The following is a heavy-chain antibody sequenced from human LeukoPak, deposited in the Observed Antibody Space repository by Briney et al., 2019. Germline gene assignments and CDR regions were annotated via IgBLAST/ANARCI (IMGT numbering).Heavy chain of an antibody. CDR3: AKGAGSDY. CDR2: ISYDGSNK. Sequence: PGGSLRLSCVASRFTFSSYGMHWVRQAPGKGLEWVAVISYDGSNKYYADSVKGRFTISRDNSKNTLYLQMNSLRAEDTAVYYCAKGAGSDYWGQGTLVTVSS. J-gene: IGHJ4*02. CDR1: RFTFSSYG. V-gene: IGHV3-30*18. D-gene: IGHD6-19*01.